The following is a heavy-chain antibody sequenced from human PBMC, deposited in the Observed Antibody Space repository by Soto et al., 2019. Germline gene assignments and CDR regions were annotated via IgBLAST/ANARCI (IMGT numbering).Heavy chain of an antibody. Sequence: ASLKLSCKGFGYTFTSYVINWVRQATGEGLEWMGGMNPNSGNTAYAQKFQGRVTMTRNTSISTAYMELSSLRSEDTVVYYCARERSAAGTAWFAPWGQGTLVTVSS. CDR3: ARERSAAGTAWFAP. CDR2: MNPNSGNT. D-gene: IGHD6-13*01. V-gene: IGHV1-8*01. CDR1: GYTFTSYV. J-gene: IGHJ5*02.